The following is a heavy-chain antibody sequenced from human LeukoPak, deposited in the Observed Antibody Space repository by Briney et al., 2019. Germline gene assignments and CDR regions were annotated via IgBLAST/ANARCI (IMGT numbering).Heavy chain of an antibody. CDR2: IQYDGSNT. D-gene: IGHD3-3*01. CDR1: GFTFGRHG. J-gene: IGHJ5*02. Sequence: GGSLRLSRAASGFTFGRHGMHWVRQAPGKGLEWVAVIQYDGSNTNYADSVKGRFTISRDNSKNTVFLQMNSLRGDDTAVYYCAKDSERILYILESWGQGPLIIVSS. V-gene: IGHV3-30*02. CDR3: AKDSERILYILES.